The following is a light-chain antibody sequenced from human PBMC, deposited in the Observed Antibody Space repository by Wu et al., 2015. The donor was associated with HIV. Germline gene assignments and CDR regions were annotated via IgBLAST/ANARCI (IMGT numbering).Light chain of an antibody. CDR2: KAS. Sequence: DIQMTQSPSTLSASVGDRVTITCRASQSISHWLAWYQQKPGKAPKLLIYKASTLESGVPSRFSGSGSGTEFTLTITGLQPDDFATYYCQQYTDFYYTFGQGTKVGDQT. V-gene: IGKV1-5*03. CDR3: QQYTDFYYT. J-gene: IGKJ2*01. CDR1: QSISHW.